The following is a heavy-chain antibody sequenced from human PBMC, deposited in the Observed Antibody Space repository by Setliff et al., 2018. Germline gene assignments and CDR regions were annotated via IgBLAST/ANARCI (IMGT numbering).Heavy chain of an antibody. CDR2: ILHDGSNE. Sequence: GGSLRLSCAASGFTFSHYPMHWVRQAPGKGLKWVAVILHDGSNEYYADSVKGRFTISRDNSKNTLYPQMNSLSADDTAVYYCARDLTSSWYSGSAYWGRGTLVTVSS. CDR1: GFTFSHYP. J-gene: IGHJ4*02. D-gene: IGHD6-13*01. CDR3: ARDLTSSWYSGSAY. V-gene: IGHV3-30*04.